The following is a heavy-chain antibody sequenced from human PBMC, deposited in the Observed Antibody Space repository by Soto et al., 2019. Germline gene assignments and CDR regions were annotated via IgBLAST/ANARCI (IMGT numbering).Heavy chain of an antibody. CDR3: ARVRSRVSGYKYYFDY. CDR2: INPSGGST. V-gene: IGHV1-46*01. CDR1: GYTFTSYY. J-gene: IGHJ4*02. D-gene: IGHD3-3*01. Sequence: ASVKVSCKASGYTFTSYYMHWVRQAPGQGLEWMGIINPSGGSTSYAQKFQGRVTMTRDTSTSTVYMELSSLRSEDTAVYYCARVRSRVSGYKYYFDYWGQGTLVTVS.